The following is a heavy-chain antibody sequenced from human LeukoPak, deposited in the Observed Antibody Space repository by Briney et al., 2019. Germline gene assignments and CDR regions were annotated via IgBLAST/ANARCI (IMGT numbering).Heavy chain of an antibody. Sequence: ASVKVSCKASGYTFTSYDINWVRQATGQGLEWMGWMNPNSGNTGYAQKFQGRATITRNTSISTAYMELSSLRSEDTAVYYCARGRRKGSCSSTSCYYFDYWGQGTLVTVSS. V-gene: IGHV1-8*03. CDR3: ARGRRKGSCSSTSCYYFDY. D-gene: IGHD2-2*01. CDR2: MNPNSGNT. CDR1: GYTFTSYD. J-gene: IGHJ4*02.